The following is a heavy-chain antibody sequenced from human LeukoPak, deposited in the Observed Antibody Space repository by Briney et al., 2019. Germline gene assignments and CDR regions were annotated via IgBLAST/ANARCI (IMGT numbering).Heavy chain of an antibody. J-gene: IGHJ4*02. CDR3: AKRGRDGYNSPIDY. CDR2: ISGSGDRT. V-gene: IGHV3-23*01. D-gene: IGHD5-24*01. CDR1: GFTFSDYA. Sequence: GGSLRLSCAASGFTFSDYAMNWVRQAPGKGLEWVSGISGSGDRTSYGDAVKGRFTISRDNSKNTLYVQMNSLRAEDTAIYYCAKRGRDGYNSPIDYWGQGTLVAVSS.